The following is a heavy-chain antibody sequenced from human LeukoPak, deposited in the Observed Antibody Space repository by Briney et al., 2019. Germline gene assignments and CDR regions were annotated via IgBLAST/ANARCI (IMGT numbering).Heavy chain of an antibody. CDR3: ARLYGDRRYYFDY. Sequence: GGSLRLSCAASGFTFSRNSMNWVRQAPGKGLEWVANIKQDGSERYYVDSVKGRFTISRDNAKNSLYLQMNSLRAEDTAVYYCARLYGDRRYYFDYWGQGTLVTVSS. CDR2: IKQDGSER. CDR1: GFTFSRNS. V-gene: IGHV3-7*01. J-gene: IGHJ4*02. D-gene: IGHD2-21*02.